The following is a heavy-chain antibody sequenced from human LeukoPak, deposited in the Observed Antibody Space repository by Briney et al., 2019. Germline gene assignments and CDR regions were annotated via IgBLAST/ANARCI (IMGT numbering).Heavy chain of an antibody. CDR3: AQHRLSWYYFDS. CDR2: IYYSGST. J-gene: IGHJ4*02. V-gene: IGHV4-59*01. CDR1: GGSISSYY. D-gene: IGHD6-13*01. Sequence: SETLSLTCTVSGGSISSYYWICIRQPPGKGLEWIGYIYYSGSTNYNPSLRSRVTISVDTSKNQFSLILSSVTAADTAVYYCAQHRLSWYYFDSWGQGTLVTVSS.